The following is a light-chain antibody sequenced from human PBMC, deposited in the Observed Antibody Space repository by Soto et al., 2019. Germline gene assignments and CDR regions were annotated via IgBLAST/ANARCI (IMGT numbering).Light chain of an antibody. CDR1: SSDVGGYNY. CDR3: CSYTTSNTRQIV. J-gene: IGLJ1*01. CDR2: DVS. V-gene: IGLV2-14*03. Sequence: QSALTQPASVSGSPGQSITISCTGTSSDVGGYNYVSWYQQHPGKAPKFMIYDVSSRPSGVSNRFSGSKSGNTASLTFSGLQAEDEADYYCCSYTTSNTRQIVFGTGTKLTVL.